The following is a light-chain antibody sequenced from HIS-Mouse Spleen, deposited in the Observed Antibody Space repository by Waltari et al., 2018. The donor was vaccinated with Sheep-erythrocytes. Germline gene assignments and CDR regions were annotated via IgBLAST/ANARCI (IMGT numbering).Light chain of an antibody. CDR2: EGS. J-gene: IGLJ3*02. CDR1: SSDVGSYNL. V-gene: IGLV2-23*01. Sequence: QSALTQPASVSGSPGQSITISCTGTSSDVGSYNLVSWYQQHPGKAPKLMIYEGSKPPSGVSNRFSGSKSGNTASLTISGLQAADEADYYCCSYAGSSTPWVFGGGTKLTVL. CDR3: CSYAGSSTPWV.